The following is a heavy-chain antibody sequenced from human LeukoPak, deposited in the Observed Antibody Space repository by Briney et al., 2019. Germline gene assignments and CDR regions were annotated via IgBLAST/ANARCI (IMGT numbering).Heavy chain of an antibody. Sequence: GGSLRLSCAASGFTFSTYAVTWVRQAPGKGLEWVSTISGSGDSTYYADSVKGRFTISRDNSKDTLYLQMSSVRVDDTAVYFCAKGDYYDTSDLDHWGQGTLVTVSS. CDR1: GFTFSTYA. CDR3: AKGDYYDTSDLDH. D-gene: IGHD3-22*01. V-gene: IGHV3-23*01. J-gene: IGHJ4*02. CDR2: ISGSGDST.